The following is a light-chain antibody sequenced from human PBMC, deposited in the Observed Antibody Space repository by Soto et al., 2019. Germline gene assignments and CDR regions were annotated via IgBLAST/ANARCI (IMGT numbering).Light chain of an antibody. Sequence: EIVMTQSPATLSVSPGERATLSCRASRNINRKLAWYQQKPGQAPRLLISGASTRATGIPARFSGSGSGTEVTLTISSLQSEDFAAYFCQQYYDYPPLIFGGGTKVEIK. J-gene: IGKJ4*01. V-gene: IGKV3-15*01. CDR1: RNINRK. CDR3: QQYYDYPPLI. CDR2: GAS.